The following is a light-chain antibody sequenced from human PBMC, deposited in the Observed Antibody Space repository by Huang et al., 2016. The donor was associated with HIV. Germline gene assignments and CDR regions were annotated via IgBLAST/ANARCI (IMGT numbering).Light chain of an antibody. CDR3: QQSYRTPRT. Sequence: DIQMTQFPTSLSASVGDRVTITCRAGQTIDKYLNWYQHKSGGAPKLLIYGASNLQSGVPSRFGGRGSGTRFSLTINSLQPEDSATYYCQQSYRTPRTFGPGTKLEI. J-gene: IGKJ2*01. CDR1: QTIDKY. CDR2: GAS. V-gene: IGKV1-39*01.